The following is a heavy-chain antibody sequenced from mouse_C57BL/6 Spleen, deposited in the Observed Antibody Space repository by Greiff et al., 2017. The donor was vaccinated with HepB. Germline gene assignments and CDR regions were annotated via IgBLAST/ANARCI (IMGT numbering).Heavy chain of an antibody. V-gene: IGHV14-2*01. CDR3: ARSQRGVVANFDY. CDR2: IDPEDGET. Sequence: VQLKQSGAELVKPGASVKLSCTASGFNIKDYYMHWVKQRTEQGLEWIGRIDPEDGETKYAPKFQGKATITADTSPNTAYLQLSSLTSEDTAVYYCARSQRGVVANFDYWGQGTTLTVSS. CDR1: GFNIKDYY. D-gene: IGHD1-1*01. J-gene: IGHJ2*01.